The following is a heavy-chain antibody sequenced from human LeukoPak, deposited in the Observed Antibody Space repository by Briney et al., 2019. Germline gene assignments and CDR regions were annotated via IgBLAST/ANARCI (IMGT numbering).Heavy chain of an antibody. D-gene: IGHD3-3*01. CDR1: AGSISSYS. CDR2: IYYSGST. CDR3: ARGSFWRGYYYYYYYMDV. Sequence: SETLSLTCTVAAGSISSYSWSWIRQPPGKGLEWIGYIYYSGSTNYNTSLKSRVTISVDPSKNQLSLKLSSVAAADTAVYYCARGSFWRGYYYYYYYMDVWGKGTTVTVSS. J-gene: IGHJ6*03. V-gene: IGHV4-59*01.